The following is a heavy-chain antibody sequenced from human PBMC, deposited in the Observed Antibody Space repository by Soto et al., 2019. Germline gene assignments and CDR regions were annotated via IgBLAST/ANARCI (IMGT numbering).Heavy chain of an antibody. CDR3: AYTFITHHIAMSRTTRFVCDF. D-gene: IGHD6-19*01. J-gene: IGHJ4*02. V-gene: IGHV3-30*03. Sequence: QVQLVESGGGVVQPGRSLRLSCAAAGFTFSSYGMHWVRQAPGKGLEWVAVISYDGSNKYYADSVKGRFTISRDYSKNTLYLLLNHLIAEDKDVYYCAYTFITHHIAMSRTTRFVCDFWGQGTLVTVSS. CDR1: GFTFSSYG. CDR2: ISYDGSNK.